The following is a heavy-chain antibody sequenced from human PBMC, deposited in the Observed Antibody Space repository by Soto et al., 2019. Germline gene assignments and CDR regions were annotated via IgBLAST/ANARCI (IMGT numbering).Heavy chain of an antibody. V-gene: IGHV1-2*04. CDR3: ARESGGATATLDYYYFYMDV. CDR1: GDSFNDYY. D-gene: IGHD5-12*01. J-gene: IGHJ6*03. CDR2: INPNGGVT. Sequence: QVQLVQSGAEVRKPGASVTVSCRSSGDSFNDYYIHWVRQAPGQGFEWMGWINPNGGVTKYAQKFQGWVSMTRDTSISTVYMQLSRLRSVDTAVYYCARESGGATATLDYYYFYMDVWGTGTTVTVSS.